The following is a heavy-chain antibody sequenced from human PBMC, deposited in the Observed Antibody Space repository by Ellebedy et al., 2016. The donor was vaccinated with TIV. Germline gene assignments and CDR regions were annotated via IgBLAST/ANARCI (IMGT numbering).Heavy chain of an antibody. Sequence: SETLSLTCTVSGGSISSYYWSWIRQPPGMGLEWIGYIYHSWSTNYNPSLKSRVTISVDTSKNQFSLKLSSVTAADTAVYYCARILLRHYGMDVWGQGTTVTVSS. D-gene: IGHD3-22*01. CDR3: ARILLRHYGMDV. CDR1: GGSISSYY. V-gene: IGHV4-59*01. J-gene: IGHJ6*02. CDR2: IYHSWST.